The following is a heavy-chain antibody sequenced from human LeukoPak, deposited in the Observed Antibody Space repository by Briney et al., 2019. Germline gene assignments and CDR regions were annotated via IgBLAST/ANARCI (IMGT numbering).Heavy chain of an antibody. D-gene: IGHD3-16*02. CDR3: ARDLERLYPGGAFDI. J-gene: IGHJ3*02. CDR2: INPNSGGT. Sequence: VKVSCKASGYTFTGYYMHWVRQAPGQGLEWMGWINPNSGGTNYAQKFQGRVTMTRDTSISTAYMELSRLRSDDTAVYYCARDLERLYPGGAFDIWGQGTMVTVSS. V-gene: IGHV1-2*02. CDR1: GYTFTGYY.